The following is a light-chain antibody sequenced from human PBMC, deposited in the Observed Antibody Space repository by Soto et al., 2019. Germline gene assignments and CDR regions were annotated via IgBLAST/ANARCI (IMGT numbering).Light chain of an antibody. CDR1: SGDVGGYNY. CDR3: SSYTSSSTVV. Sequence: QSALTQPASVSGSPGQSITISCTGISGDVGGYNYVSWYQQHPGKAPKLMIYDVSNRPSGVSNRFSGSKSGNTASLTISGLQAEDEADYYCSSYTSSSTVVFGGGTKLTVL. J-gene: IGLJ2*01. CDR2: DVS. V-gene: IGLV2-14*01.